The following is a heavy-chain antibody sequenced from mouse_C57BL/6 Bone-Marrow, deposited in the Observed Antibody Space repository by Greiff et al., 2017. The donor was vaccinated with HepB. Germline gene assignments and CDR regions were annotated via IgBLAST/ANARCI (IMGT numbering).Heavy chain of an antibody. V-gene: IGHV1-81*01. Sequence: QVQLQQSGAELARPGASVKLSCKASGYTFTSYGISWVKQSTGQGLEWIGEIYPRSGNTYYNEKFKGKATLTADKSSSTAYMELRSLTSEDSAVYFCARPPLLYFDYWGQGTTPTGSS. CDR2: IYPRSGNT. CDR1: GYTFTSYG. CDR3: ARPPLLYFDY. J-gene: IGHJ2*01. D-gene: IGHD2-10*01.